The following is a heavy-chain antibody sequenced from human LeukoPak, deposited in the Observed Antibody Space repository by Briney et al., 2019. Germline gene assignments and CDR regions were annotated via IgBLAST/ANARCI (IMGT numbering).Heavy chain of an antibody. D-gene: IGHD2-2*01. CDR3: ARDPRWLTPDCTSTSCYENYFDP. J-gene: IGHJ5*02. CDR2: IYHSGSA. V-gene: IGHV4-38-2*02. Sequence: SETLSLTCAASGYSISSGYQWAWIRQSPGQGLEWIGSIYHSGSAHYNPSLKSRVTVSVETSKNQSSLKMYSVTAADTAVYYCARDPRWLTPDCTSTSCYENYFDPWGQGTLVTVSS. CDR1: GYSISSGYQ.